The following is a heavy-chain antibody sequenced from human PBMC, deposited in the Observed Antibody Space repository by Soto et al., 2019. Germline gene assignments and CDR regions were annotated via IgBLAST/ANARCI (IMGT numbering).Heavy chain of an antibody. CDR3: AKDQQRYSGWISDY. Sequence: GGSLRLSCAASGFTFSSYAMSWVHQAPGKGLEWVSAISGSGGSTYYADSVKGRFTISRDNSKNTLYLQMNSLRAEDTAVYYYAKDQQRYSGWISDYWGQGTLVTVSS. J-gene: IGHJ4*02. V-gene: IGHV3-23*01. CDR1: GFTFSSYA. CDR2: ISGSGGST. D-gene: IGHD5-12*01.